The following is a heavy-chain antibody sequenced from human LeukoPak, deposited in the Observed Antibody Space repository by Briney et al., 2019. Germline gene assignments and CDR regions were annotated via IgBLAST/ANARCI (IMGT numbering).Heavy chain of an antibody. J-gene: IGHJ4*02. CDR1: GFTFSSYA. Sequence: GGSLRLSCAASGFTFSSYAVTWVRQAPGKGLEWVSAISGSGGSTYYADSVKGRFTISRDNSKNTLYLQMNSLRAEDTAVYYCAKDRGAHRSPVDYWGQGTLVTVSS. V-gene: IGHV3-23*01. D-gene: IGHD2-2*01. CDR3: AKDRGAHRSPVDY. CDR2: ISGSGGST.